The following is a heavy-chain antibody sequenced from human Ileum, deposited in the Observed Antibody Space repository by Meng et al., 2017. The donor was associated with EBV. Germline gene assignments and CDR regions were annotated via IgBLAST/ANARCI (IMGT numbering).Heavy chain of an antibody. J-gene: IGHJ4*02. D-gene: IGHD3-10*01. V-gene: IGHV4-59*01. CDR1: KCSITRDY. CDR2: IYYTGST. CDR3: ARVSGMVRGVPPRRFDY. Sequence: QVPLEGSGPGMVKASETLSLTCSVSKCSITRDYWTWVRQPPGKGLEWIVYIYYTGSTNYTPSLKSRVTISLDTSKYQFSLNLSSVTAADTAVYFCARVSGMVRGVPPRRFDYWGQGTLVTVSS.